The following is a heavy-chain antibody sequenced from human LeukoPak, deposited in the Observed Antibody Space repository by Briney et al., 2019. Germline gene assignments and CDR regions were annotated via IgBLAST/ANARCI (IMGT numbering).Heavy chain of an antibody. D-gene: IGHD3-22*01. CDR3: ARDESSGYSYGY. CDR2: ISSSSSYI. Sequence: GGPLRLSCAASGFTFSSYSMNWVRQAPGKGLEWVSSISSSSSYIYYADSVKGRFTISRDNAKNSLYLQMNSLRAEDTAVYYCARDESSGYSYGYWGQGTLVTVSS. CDR1: GFTFSSYS. V-gene: IGHV3-21*01. J-gene: IGHJ4*02.